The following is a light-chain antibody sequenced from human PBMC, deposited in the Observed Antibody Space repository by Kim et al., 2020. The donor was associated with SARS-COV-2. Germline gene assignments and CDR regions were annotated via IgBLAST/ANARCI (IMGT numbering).Light chain of an antibody. CDR1: SSAVGDFDY. Sequence: QSALTQPASVSGSPGQSITISRTGTSSAVGDFDYVSWYQQHPGKAPKLMIYDVSNRPSGVSNRFSGSKSGNTASLTISGLQAEDEADYYCSSYTSNSPWVFGGGTQLTVL. J-gene: IGLJ3*02. V-gene: IGLV2-14*03. CDR3: SSYTSNSPWV. CDR2: DVS.